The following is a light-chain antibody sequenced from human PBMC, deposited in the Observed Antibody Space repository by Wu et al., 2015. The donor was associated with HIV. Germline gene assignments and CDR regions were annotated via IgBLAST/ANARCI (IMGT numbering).Light chain of an antibody. CDR2: DAS. V-gene: IGKV3-11*01. CDR1: QNVNTY. J-gene: IGKJ5*01. Sequence: DIVLTQSPATLSLSPGERATLSCRASQNVNTYLAWYQQKPGQAPRLLIYDASTRATGIPARFTSSGSGIDFTLTISSLEPEDFTVYYCQQRRNWPLTFGQGTRLEIK. CDR3: QQRRNWPLT.